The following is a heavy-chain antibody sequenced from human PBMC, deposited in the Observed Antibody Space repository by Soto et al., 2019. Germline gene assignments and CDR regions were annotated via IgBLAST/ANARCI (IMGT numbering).Heavy chain of an antibody. V-gene: IGHV3-30-3*01. D-gene: IGHD2-15*01. CDR1: GFTFSSYA. CDR2: ISYDGSNK. Sequence: GGSLRPSCAASGFTFSSYAMHWVRQAPGKGLEWVAVISYDGSNKYYADSVKGRFTISRDNSKNTLYLQMNSLTAEDTAVYYCARAAIVVVVAATLNWFDPWGQGTLVTVSS. J-gene: IGHJ5*02. CDR3: ARAAIVVVVAATLNWFDP.